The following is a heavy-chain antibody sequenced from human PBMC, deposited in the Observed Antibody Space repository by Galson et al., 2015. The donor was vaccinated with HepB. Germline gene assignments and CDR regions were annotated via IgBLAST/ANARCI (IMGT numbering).Heavy chain of an antibody. CDR1: GFNFDSYG. D-gene: IGHD6-19*01. Sequence: SVKVSCKASGFNFDSYGYIWVRQAPGQGFEWLGWISGHNGDTNYAENFQGRVTMTTDTSTTTAYMELRRLRSDDTAVYYCGRGLSVASGPSGWYGGWIDPWGRGTLVTVSS. CDR2: ISGHNGDT. CDR3: GRGLSVASGPSGWYGGWIDP. V-gene: IGHV1-18*01. J-gene: IGHJ5*02.